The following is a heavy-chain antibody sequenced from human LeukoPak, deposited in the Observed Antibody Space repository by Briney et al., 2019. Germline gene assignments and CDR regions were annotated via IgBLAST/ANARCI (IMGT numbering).Heavy chain of an antibody. CDR2: INPNSGGT. CDR1: GYTFTGYY. D-gene: IGHD6-13*01. V-gene: IGHV1-2*02. J-gene: IGHJ4*02. CDR3: ASGLPGYSSSWYELDFDY. Sequence: ASVKVSCKASGYTFTGYYMHWVRQAPGQGLEWMGWINPNSGGTNYAQKFQGGVTMTRDTSISTAYMELSRLRSDDTAVYYCASGLPGYSSSWYELDFDYWGQGTLVTVSS.